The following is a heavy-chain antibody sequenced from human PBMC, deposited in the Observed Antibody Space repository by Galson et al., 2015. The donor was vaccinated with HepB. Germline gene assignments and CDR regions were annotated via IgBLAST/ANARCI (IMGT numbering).Heavy chain of an antibody. D-gene: IGHD1-26*01. CDR2: VKSKTDGGTT. Sequence: SLRLSCAASGFIFSNAWMSWVHQAPGKGLEWVGRVKSKTDGGTTDYAAPVKGRFTISREDSKNTLYLQMDSLKTEDTGVYYCTTAGFDSPGIIHWGQGTLVTVSS. CDR1: GFIFSNAW. J-gene: IGHJ1*01. CDR3: TTAGFDSPGIIH. V-gene: IGHV3-15*01.